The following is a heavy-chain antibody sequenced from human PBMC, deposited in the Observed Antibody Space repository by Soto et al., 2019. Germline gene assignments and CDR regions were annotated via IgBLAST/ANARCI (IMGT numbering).Heavy chain of an antibody. J-gene: IGHJ6*02. V-gene: IGHV4-59*07. CDR3: ERVDAQYYYYGMDV. Sequence: PSDTLSLTCTVSGCYISSYYWSWFRQPPGKGLEWIGYIYYSGSTNYNPSLKSRVTISVDTSKNQFSLKLSSVTAADTAVYYCERVDAQYYYYGMDVWGQGTTVTVSS. D-gene: IGHD5-12*01. CDR2: IYYSGST. CDR1: GCYISSYY.